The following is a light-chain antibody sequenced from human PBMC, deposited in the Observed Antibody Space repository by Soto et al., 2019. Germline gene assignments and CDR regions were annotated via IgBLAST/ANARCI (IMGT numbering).Light chain of an antibody. V-gene: IGLV1-40*01. CDR1: SSNIGAGYD. Sequence: QSVLTQPPSVSGSPGQRVTISCTGSSSNIGAGYDVHWYQQLPGTAPKLFIYDNTNRPSGVPDRFSGSKSGTSASLAITGLQAEDEAYYYCQSYDRSLSGSRVFGTGTKLTVL. CDR3: QSYDRSLSGSRV. J-gene: IGLJ1*01. CDR2: DNT.